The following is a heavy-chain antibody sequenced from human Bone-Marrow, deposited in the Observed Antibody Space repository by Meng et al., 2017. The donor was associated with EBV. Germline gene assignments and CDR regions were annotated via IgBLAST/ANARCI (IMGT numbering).Heavy chain of an antibody. Sequence: DPGLVKAAETLALTCTVSGGSNGSSGDYWGWTRQPPGKGLEWIGSIYYSGSTYYNPSLKSRVTISVDTSKNQFSLKLSSVTAADTAVYYCARHTLGYCSGGSCYDWFDPWGQGTLVTVSS. J-gene: IGHJ5*02. D-gene: IGHD2-15*01. CDR2: IYYSGST. V-gene: IGHV4-39*01. CDR1: GGSNGSSGDY. CDR3: ARHTLGYCSGGSCYDWFDP.